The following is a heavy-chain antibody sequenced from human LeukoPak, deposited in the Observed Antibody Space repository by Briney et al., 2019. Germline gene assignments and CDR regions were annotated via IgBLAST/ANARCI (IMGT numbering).Heavy chain of an antibody. J-gene: IGHJ4*02. V-gene: IGHV3-9*01. CDR3: AKSRVEDNWNYFYDY. Sequence: GGSLRLSCAASGFTFDDYAMHWVRQPPGKGLEWVSGISWNSGSIGYADSVKGRFTISRDNAKNSLYLQMNSLRAEDTAVYYCAKSRVEDNWNYFYDYWGQGTLVTVSS. CDR1: GFTFDDYA. D-gene: IGHD1-7*01. CDR2: ISWNSGSI.